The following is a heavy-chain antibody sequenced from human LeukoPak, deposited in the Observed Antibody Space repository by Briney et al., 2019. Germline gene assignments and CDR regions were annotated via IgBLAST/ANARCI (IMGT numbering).Heavy chain of an antibody. J-gene: IGHJ4*02. Sequence: GRSLRLSCAASGFTFSSYGMHWVRQAPGKGLEWVSAISGSGGSTYYADSVKGRFTISRDNSKNTLYLQMNSLRAEDTAVYYCAEDYYGSGSYTAFDWGQGTLVTVSS. CDR3: AEDYYGSGSYTAFD. CDR2: ISGSGGST. D-gene: IGHD3-10*01. V-gene: IGHV3-23*01. CDR1: GFTFSSYG.